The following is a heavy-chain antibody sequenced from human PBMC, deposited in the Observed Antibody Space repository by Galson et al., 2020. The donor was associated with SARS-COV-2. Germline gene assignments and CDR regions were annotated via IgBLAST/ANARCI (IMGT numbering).Heavy chain of an antibody. CDR2: INPNSGGT. J-gene: IGHJ3*02. Sequence: GESLKISCKASGYNFTGYYMHWARQAPGQGLEWMGWINPNSGGTNYAQKFQGRVTMTRDTSISTAYMELSRLRSDDTAVYYCARDPAYSSSMGNAFDIWGQGTMVTVSS. V-gene: IGHV1-2*02. D-gene: IGHD6-13*01. CDR3: ARDPAYSSSMGNAFDI. CDR1: GYNFTGYY.